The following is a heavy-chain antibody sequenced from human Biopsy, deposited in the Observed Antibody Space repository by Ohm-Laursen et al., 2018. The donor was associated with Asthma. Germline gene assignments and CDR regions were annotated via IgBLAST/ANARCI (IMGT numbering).Heavy chain of an antibody. CDR1: GFVFRSHA. D-gene: IGHD3-3*01. Sequence: SLRLSCAASGFVFRSHAMHWVRQAPGKGLEWVAVVSYDGGVVHYADSMKGRFTISRDNAKSTLYLQMNRLRTDDTAVYFCAKRRGYSDLTDFDRWGQGTLVTVSS. CDR3: AKRRGYSDLTDFDR. V-gene: IGHV3-30*18. CDR2: VSYDGGVV. J-gene: IGHJ4*02.